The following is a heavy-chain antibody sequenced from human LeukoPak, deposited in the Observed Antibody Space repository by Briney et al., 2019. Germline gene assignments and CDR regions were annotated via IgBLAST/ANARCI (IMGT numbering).Heavy chain of an antibody. V-gene: IGHV1-46*01. J-gene: IGHJ5*02. CDR3: AGDREGQTYWFDP. CDR2: INPSGGST. Sequence: ASVKVSCKASGYTFTRYYMHWVRQAPGQGLEWMGIINPSGGSTSYAQKFQGRVTMTRDTSTSTVYMELSSLRSEDTAVYYCAGDREGQTYWFDPWGQGTLVTVSS. CDR1: GYTFTRYY.